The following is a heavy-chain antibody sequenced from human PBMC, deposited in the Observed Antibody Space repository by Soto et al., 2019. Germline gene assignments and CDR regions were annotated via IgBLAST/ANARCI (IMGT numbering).Heavy chain of an antibody. J-gene: IGHJ6*02. Sequence: VQLVESGGGLVKPGGSLRLSCAASGFTFSNAWMNWVRQAPGKGLEWVGRIKSKTDGGTTDYAAPVKGRFTISRVDSKNTLYLQMNSLKTEDTAVYYCTTDSIAAAETQYYYYYYGMDVWGQGTTVTVSS. CDR3: TTDSIAAAETQYYYYYYGMDV. D-gene: IGHD6-13*01. CDR2: IKSKTDGGTT. V-gene: IGHV3-15*07. CDR1: GFTFSNAW.